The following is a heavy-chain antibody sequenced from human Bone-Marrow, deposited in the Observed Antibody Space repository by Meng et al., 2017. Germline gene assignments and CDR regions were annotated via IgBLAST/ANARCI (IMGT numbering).Heavy chain of an antibody. CDR2: IHPNSGGT. Sequence: ASVKVSCKASGDIFTGHYIHWVRQATGQGLEWMGRIHPNSGGTNYAQNLQGRVTMTRDTSSSTAYMELSSLRSDDTAVYYCARGGVPNLDNCFDPWGQGTLVTVSS. CDR3: ARGGVPNLDNCFDP. CDR1: GDIFTGHY. D-gene: IGHD1-14*01. J-gene: IGHJ5*02. V-gene: IGHV1-2*06.